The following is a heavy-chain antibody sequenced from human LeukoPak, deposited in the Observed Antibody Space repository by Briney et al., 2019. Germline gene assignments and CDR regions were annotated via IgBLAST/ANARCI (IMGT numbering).Heavy chain of an antibody. J-gene: IGHJ4*02. Sequence: QPGGSLRLSCAASGFTISHYWMHWVRQAPGKGLVWVSRISTDGSSTTYADSVKGRFTISRDNAKNTVYLQLNSLRAEDTAVYYCARGGAYSYGYVGYWGQGTLVTVSS. D-gene: IGHD5-18*01. CDR3: ARGGAYSYGYVGY. V-gene: IGHV3-74*01. CDR1: GFTISHYW. CDR2: ISTDGSST.